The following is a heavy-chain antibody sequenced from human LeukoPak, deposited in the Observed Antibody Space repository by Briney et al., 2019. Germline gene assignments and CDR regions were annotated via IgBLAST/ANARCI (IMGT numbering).Heavy chain of an antibody. CDR2: IYSGGST. J-gene: IGHJ4*02. CDR1: GASISSYY. V-gene: IGHV3-53*01. D-gene: IGHD6-19*01. Sequence: PSETLSLTCTVSGASISSYYWSWGRQAPGEGLGLVSIIYSGGSTYYADSVKGRFTISRDNSKNTLYLQMNSLRAEDTAVYYCAGGMRGYSSGWYTDYWGQGTLVTVSS. CDR3: AGGMRGYSSGWYTDY.